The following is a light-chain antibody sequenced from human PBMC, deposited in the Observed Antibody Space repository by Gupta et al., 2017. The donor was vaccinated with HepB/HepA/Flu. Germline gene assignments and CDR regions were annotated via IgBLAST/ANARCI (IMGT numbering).Light chain of an antibody. CDR3: QQLNSYPRT. V-gene: IGKV1-9*01. J-gene: IGKJ1*01. CDR2: AAS. Sequence: DIQFTQSPSFLSASVGDRVTITCRASQGISSYLAWYQQKPGKAPKLLLYAASTLQSVGPSRFSGSGSGTXFTPTNXSLQPEDFATYYCQQLNSYPRTFGXGTKVEIK. CDR1: QGISSY.